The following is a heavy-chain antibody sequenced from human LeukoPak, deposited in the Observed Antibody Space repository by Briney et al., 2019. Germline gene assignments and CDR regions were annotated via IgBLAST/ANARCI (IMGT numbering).Heavy chain of an antibody. CDR3: AELGITMIGGV. V-gene: IGHV3-20*04. D-gene: IGHD3-10*02. Sequence: PGGSLRLSCAASGFTFDDYGMSWVRQAPGKGLEWVSGINWNGGSTGYADSVKGRFTISRDNAKNSLYLQMNSLRAEDTAVYYCAELGITMIGGVWGKGTTVTISS. J-gene: IGHJ6*04. CDR2: INWNGGST. CDR1: GFTFDDYG.